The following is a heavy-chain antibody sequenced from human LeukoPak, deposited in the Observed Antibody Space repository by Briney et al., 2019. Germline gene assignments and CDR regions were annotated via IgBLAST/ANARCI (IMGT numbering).Heavy chain of an antibody. CDR2: ISTSGRTT. Sequence: GGSLRLSCAASGFSFSSDELNWVRQAPGKGLEWLSYISTSGRTTYYADSVKGRFTISRDNAKNSLYLQMSSLRAEDTAVYYCARDRTMVLGLANYFYGMDVWGQGTTVIVSS. D-gene: IGHD3-10*01. V-gene: IGHV3-48*03. J-gene: IGHJ6*02. CDR1: GFSFSSDE. CDR3: ARDRTMVLGLANYFYGMDV.